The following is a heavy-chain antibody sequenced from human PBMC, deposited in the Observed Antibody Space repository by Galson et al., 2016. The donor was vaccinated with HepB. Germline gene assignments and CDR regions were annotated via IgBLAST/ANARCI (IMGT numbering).Heavy chain of an antibody. J-gene: IGHJ4*02. V-gene: IGHV3-64D*06. CDR3: VKGGYYDRKGFDY. CDR1: GFTLINYA. CDR2: ISTNGGYT. D-gene: IGHD3-22*01. Sequence: SLRLSCAASGFTLINYAMHWVRQAPGKGLEYVPTISTNGGYTNYADSVKGRFTISRGNSKNTLYLQMSSLRPEDTAVYYCVKGGYYDRKGFDYWGQGTLVTVSS.